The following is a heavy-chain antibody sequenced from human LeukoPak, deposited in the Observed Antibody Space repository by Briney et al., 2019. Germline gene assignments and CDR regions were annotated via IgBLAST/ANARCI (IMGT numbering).Heavy chain of an antibody. CDR1: GFTFSSYG. D-gene: IGHD3-22*01. CDR3: AKDRDYYDSSGYYYFDY. J-gene: IGHJ4*02. Sequence: GGSLRLSCAASGFTFSSYGMHWVRQAPGKGLEWVAVISYDGSNKYYADSVKGRFTISRDNSKNTLYLQMNSLRAEDTAVYYRAKDRDYYDSSGYYYFDYWGQGTLVTVSS. V-gene: IGHV3-30*18. CDR2: ISYDGSNK.